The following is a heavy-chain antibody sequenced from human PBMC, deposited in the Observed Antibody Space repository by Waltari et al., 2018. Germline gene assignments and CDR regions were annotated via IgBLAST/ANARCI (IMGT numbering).Heavy chain of an antibody. CDR1: GFTFSSYW. CDR3: AKSLGGGDTYGMDV. Sequence: EVQLVESGGGLVQPGGSLRLSCAASGFTFSSYWMSWVRQAPGKGLEWVANIKQDGSEKYYVDSVKGRFTISRDNSKNTLYLQMNSLRAEDTAVYYCAKSLGGGDTYGMDVWGQGTTVTVSS. D-gene: IGHD2-21*02. J-gene: IGHJ6*02. V-gene: IGHV3-7*03. CDR2: IKQDGSEK.